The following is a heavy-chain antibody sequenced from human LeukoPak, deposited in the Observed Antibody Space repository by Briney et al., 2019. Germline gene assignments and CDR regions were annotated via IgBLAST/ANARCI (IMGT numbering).Heavy chain of an antibody. Sequence: AGGSLRLSYAASGFTVSSNYMSWVRQAPGKGLEWVSAFGSAGDTYYPGAVKGRFTISRDYAKNSLCLQMNNLRAGDTAVYFCVRGALPGDNWYFDLWGRGTLVTVSS. J-gene: IGHJ2*01. CDR1: GFTVSSNY. CDR2: FGSAGDT. V-gene: IGHV3-13*01. CDR3: VRGALPGDNWYFDL.